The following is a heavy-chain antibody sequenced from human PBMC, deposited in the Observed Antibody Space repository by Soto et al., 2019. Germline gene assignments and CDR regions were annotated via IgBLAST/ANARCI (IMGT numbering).Heavy chain of an antibody. CDR3: ARSLIGYYYDSSGSNLFDP. Sequence: QITLKESGPTLVKPTQTLTLTCTFSGFSLSTSGVGVGWIRQPPGKALEWLALIYWDDDKRYSPSLKSRLTIPKDPSKNQVGRTMTTMDPVDTATYYCARSLIGYYYDSSGSNLFDPWGQGTLVTVSS. J-gene: IGHJ5*02. CDR2: IYWDDDK. V-gene: IGHV2-5*02. D-gene: IGHD3-22*01. CDR1: GFSLSTSGVG.